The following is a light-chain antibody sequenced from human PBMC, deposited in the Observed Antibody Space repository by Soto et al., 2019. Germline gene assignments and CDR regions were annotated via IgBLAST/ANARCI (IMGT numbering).Light chain of an antibody. V-gene: IGLV2-23*03. Sequence: QSVLTQPASVSGSPGQSITISCTGATSGVGSYHLVSWYQQYPGKAPKLMIYEGTKRPSGVSNRFSGSKSGNTASLTISGLQAEDEADYYCCLYAGSSTFVVFGGGTKLTVL. CDR1: TSGVGSYHL. J-gene: IGLJ3*02. CDR2: EGT. CDR3: CLYAGSSTFVV.